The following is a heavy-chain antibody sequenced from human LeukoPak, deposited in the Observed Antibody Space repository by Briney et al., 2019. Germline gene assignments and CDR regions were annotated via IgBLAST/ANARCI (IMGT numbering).Heavy chain of an antibody. Sequence: ASVKVSCKASGYTFTSYFMHWVRQAPGQGLEWMGKINPSRGSTNYAQKFQGRVTMTRDTSTSTVYMELSSLRSEGTAVYYCARGDHVRIYAESAFDIWGQGTMVTVSS. CDR1: GYTFTSYF. CDR2: INPSRGST. J-gene: IGHJ3*02. D-gene: IGHD5/OR15-5a*01. V-gene: IGHV1-46*01. CDR3: ARGDHVRIYAESAFDI.